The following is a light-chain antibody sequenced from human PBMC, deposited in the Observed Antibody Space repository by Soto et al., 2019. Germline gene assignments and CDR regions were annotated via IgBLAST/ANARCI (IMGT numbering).Light chain of an antibody. CDR2: VAS. Sequence: DIQMTQSPSSLSASVGDRVTITCRASENINNYLNWYQQKPGTAPKLLIYVASSLQSGVPSRFSGSGSGTDFTLTISSLQPEDFATYYCQQCYSTPPLTFGGGTKVEI. J-gene: IGKJ4*01. CDR3: QQCYSTPPLT. CDR1: ENINNY. V-gene: IGKV1-39*01.